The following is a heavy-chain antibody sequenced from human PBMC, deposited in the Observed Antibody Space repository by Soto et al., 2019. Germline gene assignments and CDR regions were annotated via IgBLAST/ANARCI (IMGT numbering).Heavy chain of an antibody. CDR2: IYFTGST. CDR1: GGSINGYY. V-gene: IGHV4-59*08. Sequence: QVQLQESGPGLVKPSETLSLTCTVSGGSINGYYWTWIRQPPGKGLEWIGYIYFTGSTNYSPSLKSRITLSRDTSKNQFSLRLPSVTAADTAVYYCARNEHYYGSGSYTMGYWGQGALVTVSS. D-gene: IGHD3-10*01. CDR3: ARNEHYYGSGSYTMGY. J-gene: IGHJ4*02.